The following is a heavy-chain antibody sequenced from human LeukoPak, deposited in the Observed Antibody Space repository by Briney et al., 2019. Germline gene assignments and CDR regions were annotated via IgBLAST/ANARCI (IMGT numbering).Heavy chain of an antibody. CDR2: ISGSGGST. CDR3: ATQTYYYGSGSYYNVVYYYGMDV. D-gene: IGHD3-10*01. J-gene: IGHJ6*02. CDR1: GFTFSSYA. V-gene: IGHV3-23*01. Sequence: PGGSLRLSCAASGFTFSSYAMSWVRQAPGKGLEWVSAISGSGGSTYYADSVKGRFTISRDNSKNTLYLQMNSLRAEDTAVYYCATQTYYYGSGSYYNVVYYYGMDVWGQGTTGTVSS.